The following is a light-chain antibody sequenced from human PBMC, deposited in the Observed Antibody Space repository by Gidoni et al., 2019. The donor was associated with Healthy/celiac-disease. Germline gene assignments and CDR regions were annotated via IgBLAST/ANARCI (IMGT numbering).Light chain of an antibody. J-gene: IGLJ1*01. CDR2: KDS. CDR3: QSADSSGTYYV. V-gene: IGLV3-25*03. CDR1: ALPKQY. Sequence: SYELTQPPSVSVSPGQTATITCSGDALPKQYSYWYQQKPGKAPVLVIYKDSERPSGIPERFSGSSSGTTVTLTISGVQAEDEADYYCQSADSSGTYYVFGTGTKVTVL.